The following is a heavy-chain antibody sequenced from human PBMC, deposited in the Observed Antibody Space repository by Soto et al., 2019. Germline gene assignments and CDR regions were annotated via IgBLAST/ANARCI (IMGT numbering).Heavy chain of an antibody. V-gene: IGHV3-23*01. CDR2: ISGSGGST. CDR1: GFTFSSYA. D-gene: IGHD3-9*01. Sequence: PGGSLRLSCAASGFTFSSYAMSWVRQAPGKGLEWVSAISGSGGSTYYADSVKGRFTISRDNSKNTLYLQMNSLRAEDTAVYYCAKDLPYYDILTGYPRGFDYWGQGTLVTVSS. CDR3: AKDLPYYDILTGYPRGFDY. J-gene: IGHJ4*02.